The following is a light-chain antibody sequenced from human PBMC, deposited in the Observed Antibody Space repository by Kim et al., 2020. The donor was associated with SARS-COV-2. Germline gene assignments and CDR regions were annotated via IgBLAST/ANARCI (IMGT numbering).Light chain of an antibody. CDR3: QQRSNWPPLYT. CDR2: SAS. J-gene: IGKJ3*01. CDR1: QSLSSNN. V-gene: IGKV3D-20*02. Sequence: EIVLTQSPGTLSLSPGVRATLSCRASQSLSSNNLARYQQKPGQAPRHLIYSASSRATGVPDRFSGSGSGTDFTLTISSIEPEDFAVYYWQQRSNWPPLYTFGPGTKWISN.